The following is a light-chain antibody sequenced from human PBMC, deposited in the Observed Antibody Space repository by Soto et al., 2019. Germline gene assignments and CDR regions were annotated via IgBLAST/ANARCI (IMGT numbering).Light chain of an antibody. Sequence: EIVLTQSPGTLSLSPGERATLSCRASQSVSSNYLAWYQQKPGQAPRLLIYGASSRATGIPDRFSGSGSGTDFTLTISILEPEDFAVYYCQHYGRSPYTFGQGTKLEI. CDR2: GAS. CDR3: QHYGRSPYT. J-gene: IGKJ2*01. CDR1: QSVSSNY. V-gene: IGKV3-20*01.